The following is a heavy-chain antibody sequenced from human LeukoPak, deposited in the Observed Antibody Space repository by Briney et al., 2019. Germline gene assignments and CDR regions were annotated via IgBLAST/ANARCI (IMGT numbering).Heavy chain of an antibody. CDR2: VNSDGRFT. J-gene: IGHJ5*02. CDR3: VRSDWFDN. CDR1: GFFFSNYG. Sequence: GGSLRLSCAASGFFFSNYGMHWVRQAPGKGLVWVSRVNSDGRFTKYADSVKGRFTISRDNAKNTLYLQMNSLRAEDTAMYYCVRSDWFDNWGQGTLVTVSP. V-gene: IGHV3-74*03.